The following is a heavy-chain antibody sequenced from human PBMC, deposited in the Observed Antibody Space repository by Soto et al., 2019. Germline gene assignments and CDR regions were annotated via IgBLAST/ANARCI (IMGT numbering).Heavy chain of an antibody. J-gene: IGHJ3*02. Sequence: GGSLRLSCAASGSTFSSYAMSWVRQAPGKGLEWVSAISGSGGSTYYADSVKGRFTISRDNSKNTLYLQMNSLRAEDTAVYYCAKQIRYSSALDAFDIWGQGTMVTVSS. CDR3: AKQIRYSSALDAFDI. D-gene: IGHD6-19*01. CDR1: GSTFSSYA. V-gene: IGHV3-23*01. CDR2: ISGSGGST.